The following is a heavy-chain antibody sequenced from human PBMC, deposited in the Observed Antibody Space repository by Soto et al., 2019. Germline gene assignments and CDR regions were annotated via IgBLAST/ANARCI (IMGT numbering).Heavy chain of an antibody. CDR3: ARDLAKGGGSSGFDY. Sequence: ASVKVSCKASGDTFTDNYIHWVRQAPGQGFEWMGWINPKSGGTKYPQKFQGRVTMTRDTSLSTVYMTLTRLTSGDTAVYYCARDLAKGGGSSGFDYWGQGTLVTVSS. J-gene: IGHJ4*02. CDR1: GDTFTDNY. D-gene: IGHD1-26*01. V-gene: IGHV1-2*02. CDR2: INPKSGGT.